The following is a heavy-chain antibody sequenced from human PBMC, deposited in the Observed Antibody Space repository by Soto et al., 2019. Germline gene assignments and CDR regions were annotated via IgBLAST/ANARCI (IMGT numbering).Heavy chain of an antibody. Sequence: SETLSLTCTVSGGSISSSSYYWGWIRQPPGKGLEWIGSIYYSGSTNYNPSLKSRVTISVDTSKNQFSLKLSSVTAADTAVYYCARVLSIVLMVYDNWFGPWGQGTLVTVSS. V-gene: IGHV4-39*07. CDR1: GGSISSSSYY. D-gene: IGHD2-8*01. CDR2: IYYSGST. CDR3: ARVLSIVLMVYDNWFGP. J-gene: IGHJ5*02.